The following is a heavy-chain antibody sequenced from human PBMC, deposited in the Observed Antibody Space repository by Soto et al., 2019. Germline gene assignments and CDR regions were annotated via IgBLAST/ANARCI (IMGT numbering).Heavy chain of an antibody. D-gene: IGHD1-26*01. V-gene: IGHV3-23*01. CDR3: AKGFYYSYYHYMDV. Sequence: GGSLRLSCAVSGFTFTNYAMSWVRQAPGKGLECVSGISGSGGSTYYADSVKGRFTISRDKSKNTLYLQMDSLRAEDTAVYYCAKGFYYSYYHYMDVWGKGTTVTVSS. J-gene: IGHJ6*03. CDR2: ISGSGGST. CDR1: GFTFTNYA.